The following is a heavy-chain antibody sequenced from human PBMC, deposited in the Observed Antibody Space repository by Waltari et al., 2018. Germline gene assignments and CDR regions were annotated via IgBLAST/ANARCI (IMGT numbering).Heavy chain of an antibody. CDR3: ARETSSEKGFDY. CDR1: GDSVSSSSYY. Sequence: QLQLQESVPRLVKASETLSLTCTVSGDSVSSSSYYWGWIRQPPGKGLEWIGGIYYTGNTFQNPSLKSRVSISIDTYKNQFSLRLRSVTAADTAVYYCARETSSEKGFDYWGQGTLVTVSP. V-gene: IGHV4-39*07. CDR2: IYYTGNT. D-gene: IGHD3-10*01. J-gene: IGHJ4*02.